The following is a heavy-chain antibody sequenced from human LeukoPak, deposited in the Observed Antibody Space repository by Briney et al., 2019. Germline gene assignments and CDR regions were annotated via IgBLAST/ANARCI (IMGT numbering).Heavy chain of an antibody. CDR2: INHSGST. D-gene: IGHD5-18*01. V-gene: IGHV4-34*01. Sequence: SETLSLTCAVYGGSFSGYYWSWIRQPPGKGLEWIGEINHSGSTNYSPSLKSRVTISVDTSKNQFSLKLSSVTAADTAVYYCARGPDTAMVKWYFDLWGRGTLVTVSS. CDR3: ARGPDTAMVKWYFDL. J-gene: IGHJ2*01. CDR1: GGSFSGYY.